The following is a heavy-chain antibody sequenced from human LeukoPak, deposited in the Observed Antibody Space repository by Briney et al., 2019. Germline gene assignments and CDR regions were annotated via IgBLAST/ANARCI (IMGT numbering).Heavy chain of an antibody. Sequence: GASVRVSCKASGYTFTSYGISWVRQAPGRGLEWMGWISAYNGNTNYAQKLQGRVTMTTDTSTSTAYMELRSLRSDDTAVYYCARGLDTAMVTSFDYWGQGTLVTVSS. CDR1: GYTFTSYG. D-gene: IGHD5-18*01. V-gene: IGHV1-18*01. CDR2: ISAYNGNT. J-gene: IGHJ4*02. CDR3: ARGLDTAMVTSFDY.